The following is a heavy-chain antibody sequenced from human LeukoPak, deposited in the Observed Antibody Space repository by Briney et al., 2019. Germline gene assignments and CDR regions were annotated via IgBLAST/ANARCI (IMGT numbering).Heavy chain of an antibody. CDR1: GFTLRSYN. D-gene: IGHD1-20*01. J-gene: IGHJ4*02. CDR2: IRGSGGIT. Sequence: GGSLRLSCAASGFTLRSYNMIWVRQAPGEGLEWVSTIRGSGGITYYADSVKGRFTISRDESKNTLYLQMNSLRGEDTAVYYCAKGRGSNWDGGACWGQGTLVTVSS. CDR3: AKGRGSNWDGGAC. V-gene: IGHV3-23*01.